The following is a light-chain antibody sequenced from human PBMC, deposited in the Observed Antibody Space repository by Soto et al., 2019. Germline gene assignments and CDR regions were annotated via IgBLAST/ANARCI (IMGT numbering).Light chain of an antibody. CDR1: QSVSSN. Sequence: EIVMTQSPATLSVSPGERATLSCRASQSVSSNLVWYHQKPGQAPRLLIYGTSSRATGIPARFSGSGSGTEFTLTISSLQSEDFAVYYCQQYNKWPRTFGQGTKLEIK. CDR3: QQYNKWPRT. CDR2: GTS. J-gene: IGKJ2*01. V-gene: IGKV3-15*01.